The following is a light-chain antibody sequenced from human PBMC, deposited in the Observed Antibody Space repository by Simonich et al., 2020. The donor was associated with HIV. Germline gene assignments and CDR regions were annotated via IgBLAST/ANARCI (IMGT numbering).Light chain of an antibody. CDR2: KAS. J-gene: IGKJ1*01. V-gene: IGKV1-5*03. CDR3: QQSNSTPWT. CDR1: QSISSW. Sequence: DIQMTQYPSTLSSSVGDRVPVTCRASQSISSWLAWYQPKPGQAPKLLHTKASSLESGDPSRFSGSGSGTEFTPTISSLQPDDVATYYCQQSNSTPWTFGQGTKVEIK.